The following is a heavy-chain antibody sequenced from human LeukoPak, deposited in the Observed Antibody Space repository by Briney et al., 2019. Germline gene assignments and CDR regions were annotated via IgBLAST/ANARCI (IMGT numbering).Heavy chain of an antibody. CDR2: IFSGGST. J-gene: IGHJ4*02. Sequence: PGGSLRLSCAASGFTVRSNYMSWVRQAPGKGLEWVSVIFSGGSTYYADSVKGRFTISRDNSRNTLYLQMNSLRAEDTAVYYCARYYYGSGSYSFADYWGQGTLVTVSS. CDR1: GFTVRSNY. V-gene: IGHV3-53*01. D-gene: IGHD3-10*01. CDR3: ARYYYGSGSYSFADY.